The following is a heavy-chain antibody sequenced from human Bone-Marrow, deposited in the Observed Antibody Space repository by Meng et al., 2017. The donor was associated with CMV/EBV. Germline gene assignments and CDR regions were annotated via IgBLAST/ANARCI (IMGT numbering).Heavy chain of an antibody. CDR3: AKDGVVVAADTEFDY. J-gene: IGHJ4*02. D-gene: IGHD2-2*01. Sequence: GESLKISCAASGFTFSSYAMSWVRQAPGKGLEWVPAISGSGGSTYYAGSVKGRFTISRDNSKNTLYLQMNSLRAEDTAVYYCAKDGVVVAADTEFDYWGQGTLVTVSS. CDR2: ISGSGGST. V-gene: IGHV3-23*01. CDR1: GFTFSSYA.